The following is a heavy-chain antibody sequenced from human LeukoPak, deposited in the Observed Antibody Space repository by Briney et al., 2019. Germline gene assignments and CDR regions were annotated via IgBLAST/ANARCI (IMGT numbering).Heavy chain of an antibody. J-gene: IGHJ4*02. Sequence: GGSLRLSCAASGFTFSSYAMHWVRQAPGKGLEYASAISSNGGSTYYANSVKGRFTISRDNSKNTLYLQMGSLRAEDMAVYYCARVADYVWGSYDYWGQGTLVTVSS. CDR3: ARVADYVWGSYDY. CDR2: ISSNGGST. V-gene: IGHV3-64*01. D-gene: IGHD3-16*01. CDR1: GFTFSSYA.